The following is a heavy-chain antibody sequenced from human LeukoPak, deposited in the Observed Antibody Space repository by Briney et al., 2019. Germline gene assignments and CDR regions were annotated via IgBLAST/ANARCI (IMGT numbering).Heavy chain of an antibody. CDR3: ARRESGSGYDYARDAFDI. CDR2: IYPGDSDT. Sequence: GESLKISCMASGYSFTSYWIGWVRQMPGKGLEWMGIIYPGDSDTRYSPSFQGQVTISADKSISTAYLQWSSLKASDTAMYYCARRESGSGYDYARDAFDIWGQGTMVTVSS. J-gene: IGHJ3*02. CDR1: GYSFTSYW. V-gene: IGHV5-51*01. D-gene: IGHD5-12*01.